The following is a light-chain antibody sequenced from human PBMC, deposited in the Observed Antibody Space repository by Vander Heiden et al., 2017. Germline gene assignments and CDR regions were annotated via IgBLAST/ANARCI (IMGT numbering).Light chain of an antibody. Sequence: QSALTQPASVSGSPGQSITISCTGTGSDIGAFNYVSWYQQYPGKVPTVLIFDVTNRASGISPRFSGAKAGNTASLTISGPQAEDEADYYVCSYTRSSTYVFGSGTKVTVL. CDR1: GSDIGAFNY. CDR3: CSYTRSSTYV. V-gene: IGLV2-14*03. J-gene: IGLJ1*01. CDR2: DVT.